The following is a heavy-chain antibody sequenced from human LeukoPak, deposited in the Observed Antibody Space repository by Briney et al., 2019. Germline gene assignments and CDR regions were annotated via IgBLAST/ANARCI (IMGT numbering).Heavy chain of an antibody. CDR3: AREATMAGGWFDP. D-gene: IGHD4/OR15-4a*01. V-gene: IGHV1-69*13. CDR1: GGTFSSYA. J-gene: IGHJ5*02. CDR2: IIPIFGTA. Sequence: ASVKVSCRASGGTFSSYAISWVRQAPGQGLEWMGGIIPIFGTANYAQKFQGRVTITADESTSTAYMELSSLRSEDTAVDYWAREATMAGGWFDPWGQGTLVTASS.